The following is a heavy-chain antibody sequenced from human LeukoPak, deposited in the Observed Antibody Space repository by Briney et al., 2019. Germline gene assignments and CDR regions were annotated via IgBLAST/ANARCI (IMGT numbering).Heavy chain of an antibody. CDR1: GGSISSGTYY. Sequence: SETLSLTCTVSGGSISSGTYYWGWIRQPPGKGLEWIGSIYHSGSTYYNPSLKSRVTISVDTSKNQFSLKLSSVTAADTAVYYCARVELRFSNWFDPWGQGTLVTVSS. V-gene: IGHV4-39*07. J-gene: IGHJ5*02. D-gene: IGHD3-3*01. CDR3: ARVELRFSNWFDP. CDR2: IYHSGST.